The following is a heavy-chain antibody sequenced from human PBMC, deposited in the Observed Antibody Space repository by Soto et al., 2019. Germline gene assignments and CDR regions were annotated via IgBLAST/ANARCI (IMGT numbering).Heavy chain of an antibody. CDR3: AAELYSGGRCCSFDI. CDR1: GFSFTNSA. CDR2: IIIAGGGT. D-gene: IGHD2-15*01. Sequence: QMQVVQSGPEVKRPGTSVKVPCKASGFSFTNSAVQWVRQARGQHLEWIGYIIIAGGGTKYAQNLQGRITITRDMSTSTACMELSSLRSEDTAIYYCAAELYSGGRCCSFDIWGQGTVVTVSS. V-gene: IGHV1-58*01. J-gene: IGHJ3*02.